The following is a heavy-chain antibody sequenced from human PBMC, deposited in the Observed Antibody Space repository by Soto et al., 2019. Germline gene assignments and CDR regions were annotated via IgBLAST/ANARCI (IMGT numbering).Heavy chain of an antibody. V-gene: IGHV1-2*02. D-gene: IGHD3-22*01. CDR1: GYTFTEYY. CDR2: INPTNGDT. Sequence: QVQLVQSGAEVKKPGASVKVSCKASGYTFTEYYMHWMRQAPGQGLECMGWINPTNGDTNYAHNFQDRVTMTRDASISTAYMELSSLTSDDTAVYYCTRGPSSGAFDYWGQGSLVAVSS. CDR3: TRGPSSGAFDY. J-gene: IGHJ4*02.